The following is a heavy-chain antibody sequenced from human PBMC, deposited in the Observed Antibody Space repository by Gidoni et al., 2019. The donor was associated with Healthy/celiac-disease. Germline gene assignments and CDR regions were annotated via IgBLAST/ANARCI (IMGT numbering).Heavy chain of an antibody. D-gene: IGHD6-13*01. CDR3: ATVNSIAAAGNPDY. V-gene: IGHV1-24*01. CDR1: GYTLTELS. CDR2: FAPEEGET. Sequence: QVQLVQSGAAVTKPGASVKVSCKVSGYTLTELSMHWVRQAPGKGLGWMGGFAPEEGETIYAQKFQGRVTMTEDTSTDTAYMELSSLRSEDTAVYYCATVNSIAAAGNPDYWGQGTLVTVSS. J-gene: IGHJ4*02.